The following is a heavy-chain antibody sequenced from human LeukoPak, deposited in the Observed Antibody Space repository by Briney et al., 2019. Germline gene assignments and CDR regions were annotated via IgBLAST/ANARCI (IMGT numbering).Heavy chain of an antibody. CDR1: GFTFSSYG. V-gene: IGHV3-30*03. J-gene: IGHJ4*02. CDR3: ARDPGGGTAIAYTFTEYYFDY. Sequence: LAGGSLRLSCAASGFTFSSYGMLWVRQPPGKGLEWVAVISYDGSNKYYAASVKGRFTISRDNSKNTLYLQMNSLRAEDTAVYYCARDPGGGTAIAYTFTEYYFDYWGQGTLVTVSS. CDR2: ISYDGSNK. D-gene: IGHD5-18*01.